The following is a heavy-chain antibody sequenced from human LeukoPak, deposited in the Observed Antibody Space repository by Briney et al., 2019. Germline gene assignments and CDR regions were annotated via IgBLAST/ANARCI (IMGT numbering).Heavy chain of an antibody. CDR3: ARTDGSGSPDY. CDR2: IYHSGST. J-gene: IGHJ4*02. CDR1: GGSISSSNW. V-gene: IGHV4-4*02. Sequence: PSETLSLTCAVSGGSISSSNWWSWVRQPPGKGLEWIGEIYHSGSTNYNPSLKGRVTISVDKSKNQFSLKLSSVTAADTAVYYCARTDGSGSPDYWGQGTLVTVSS. D-gene: IGHD3-10*01.